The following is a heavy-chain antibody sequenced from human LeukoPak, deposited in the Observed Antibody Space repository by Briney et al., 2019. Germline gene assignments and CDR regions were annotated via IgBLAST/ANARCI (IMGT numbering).Heavy chain of an antibody. Sequence: PGGSLRLSCAASGFTFSSYGMHWVRQAPGKGLEWVAVISYDGSNKYYADSVKGRFTISRDNSKNTLYLQMNSLRAEDTAVYYCAKDSYYGSGSYYLPYYYYYMDVWGKGTTVTVSS. CDR1: GFTFSSYG. V-gene: IGHV3-30*18. D-gene: IGHD3-10*01. CDR2: ISYDGSNK. CDR3: AKDSYYGSGSYYLPYYYYYMDV. J-gene: IGHJ6*03.